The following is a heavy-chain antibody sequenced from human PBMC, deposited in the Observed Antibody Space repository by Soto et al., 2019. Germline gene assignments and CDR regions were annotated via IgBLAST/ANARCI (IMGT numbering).Heavy chain of an antibody. CDR1: GGSISSSSYY. V-gene: IGHV4-39*01. CDR3: ATNCSGGSCYSHAFDI. Sequence: QLQLQESGPGLVKPSETLSLTCTVSGGSISSSSYYWGWIRQPPGKGLEWIGSIYYSGSTYYNPSLKSRVTISVDTSKNQFSLKRSSVTAADTAVYYCATNCSGGSCYSHAFDIWGQGTMVTVSS. J-gene: IGHJ3*02. D-gene: IGHD2-15*01. CDR2: IYYSGST.